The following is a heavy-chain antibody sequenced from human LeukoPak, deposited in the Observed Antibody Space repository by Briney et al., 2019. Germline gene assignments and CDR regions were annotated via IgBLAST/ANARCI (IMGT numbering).Heavy chain of an antibody. V-gene: IGHV3-33*01. Sequence: GRSLRLSCAASGFTFSSYGMHWVRQAPGKGPEWVAVIWYDGSNKYYADSVKGRFTISRDNSKNTLYLQMNSLRAEDTAVYYCARDSGSRYSYFDYWGQGTLVTVSS. J-gene: IGHJ4*02. D-gene: IGHD6-13*01. CDR1: GFTFSSYG. CDR3: ARDSGSRYSYFDY. CDR2: IWYDGSNK.